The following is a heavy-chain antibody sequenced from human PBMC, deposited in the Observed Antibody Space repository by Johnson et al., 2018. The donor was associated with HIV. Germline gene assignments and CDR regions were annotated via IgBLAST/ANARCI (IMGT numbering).Heavy chain of an antibody. V-gene: IGHV3-30-3*01. D-gene: IGHD3-10*01. CDR1: GFTFSSYA. J-gene: IGHJ3*02. CDR2: ISYDGSNK. CDR3: ARDNFGGMLGVGGGAFDI. Sequence: VQLVESGGGVVQPGRSLRLSCAASGFTFSSYAMHWVRQAPGKGLEWVAVISYDGSNKYYADSVKGRFTISRDNSKNTLYLQMNSLRAEDTAVYYCARDNFGGMLGVGGGAFDIWGQGTMVTVSS.